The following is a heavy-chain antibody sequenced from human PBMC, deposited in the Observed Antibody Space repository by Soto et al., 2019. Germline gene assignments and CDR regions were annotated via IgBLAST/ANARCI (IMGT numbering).Heavy chain of an antibody. Sequence: GGSLRLSCAASGFTLYNYAMAWVRQTPGKGLEWVPGISGSGGSTYYADSVKGRFTISRDNSENTLYLQMNSLRVEDTALYYFAKGARSSYYQGLDVWGQGTTDTVSS. CDR2: ISGSGGST. D-gene: IGHD6-6*01. J-gene: IGHJ6*02. CDR3: AKGARSSYYQGLDV. V-gene: IGHV3-23*01. CDR1: GFTLYNYA.